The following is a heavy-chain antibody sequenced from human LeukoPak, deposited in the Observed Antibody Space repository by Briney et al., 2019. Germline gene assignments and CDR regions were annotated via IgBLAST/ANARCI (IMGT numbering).Heavy chain of an antibody. CDR1: GGSISSYY. CDR2: IYYSGST. D-gene: IGHD3-9*01. V-gene: IGHV4-59*01. J-gene: IGHJ5*02. Sequence: SETLPLTCTVSGGSISSYYWSWIRQPPGKGLEWIGYIYYSGSTNYNPSLKSRVTISVDTSKNQFSLKLSSVTAADTAVYYCARVQLRYFDWLLRPSWFDPWGQGTLVTVSS. CDR3: ARVQLRYFDWLLRPSWFDP.